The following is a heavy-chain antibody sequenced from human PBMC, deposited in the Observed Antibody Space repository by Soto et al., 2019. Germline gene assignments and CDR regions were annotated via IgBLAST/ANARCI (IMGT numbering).Heavy chain of an antibody. CDR2: ISGSGGSS. V-gene: IGHV3-23*01. Sequence: GGSLRLSCAASGFAFSTYAMTWVRQAPGKGLEWVSVISGSGGSSYYAASVKGRFTISRDNTKNTVYLQMNGLRAEDTALYFCAKVTKRAAAGRYEYYKYGMDVWGQGTTVTVSS. CDR1: GFAFSTYA. J-gene: IGHJ6*02. D-gene: IGHD6-13*01. CDR3: AKVTKRAAAGRYEYYKYGMDV.